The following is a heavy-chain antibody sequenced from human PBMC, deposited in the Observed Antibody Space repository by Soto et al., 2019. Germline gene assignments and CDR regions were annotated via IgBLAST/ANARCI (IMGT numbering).Heavy chain of an antibody. D-gene: IGHD3-3*01. CDR2: ISYDGSNK. CDR1: GFTFSSYG. V-gene: IGHV3-30*18. CDR3: AKDLVGLRFLEWLFDY. Sequence: GGSLRLSCAASGFTFSSYGMHWVRQAPGKGLEWVAVISYDGSNKYYADSVKGRFTISRDNSKNTLYLQMNSLRAEDTAVYYCAKDLVGLRFLEWLFDYWGQGTLVTVSS. J-gene: IGHJ4*02.